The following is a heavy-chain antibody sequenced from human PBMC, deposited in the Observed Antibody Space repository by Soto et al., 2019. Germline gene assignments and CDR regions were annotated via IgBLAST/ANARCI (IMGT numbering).Heavy chain of an antibody. D-gene: IGHD3-9*01. V-gene: IGHV3-23*01. Sequence: GGSLRLSCAASGFSFRNYAMSWVRQAPGKGLEWISTLTGSSSNTYYADSVKGRFAISRDNSRNTLYLQMHSLTAEDTAVYYCANGRATYGLLTHDYWGQGTTVTVSS. CDR1: GFSFRNYA. CDR2: LTGSSSNT. CDR3: ANGRATYGLLTHDY. J-gene: IGHJ4*02.